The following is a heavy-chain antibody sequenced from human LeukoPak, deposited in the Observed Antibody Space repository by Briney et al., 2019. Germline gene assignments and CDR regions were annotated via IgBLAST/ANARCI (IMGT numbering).Heavy chain of an antibody. CDR3: ASGSGSYRTPYYYMDV. CDR2: ISWNSGSI. J-gene: IGHJ6*03. D-gene: IGHD3-10*01. Sequence: GGSLRLSCAASGFTFDDYAMHWVRQAPGKGLEWVSGISWNSGSIGYADSVKGRFTISRDNSKNTLYLQMNSLRAEDTAVYYCASGSGSYRTPYYYMDVWGTGTTVTVSS. V-gene: IGHV3-9*01. CDR1: GFTFDDYA.